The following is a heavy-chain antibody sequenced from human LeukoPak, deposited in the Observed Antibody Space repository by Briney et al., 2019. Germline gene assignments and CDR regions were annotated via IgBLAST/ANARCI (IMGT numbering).Heavy chain of an antibody. V-gene: IGHV3-48*04. D-gene: IGHD5-18*01. Sequence: GGSLRLSCAASGFTFSSYSMDWVRQAPGKGLEWISYISSSSGTIYYADSVKGRFTISRDNAQNSLYLQMNSLRAEDSAVYYCARDKYSYGYVHAFDIWGQGTMVTVSS. CDR1: GFTFSSYS. CDR3: ARDKYSYGYVHAFDI. J-gene: IGHJ3*02. CDR2: ISSSSGTI.